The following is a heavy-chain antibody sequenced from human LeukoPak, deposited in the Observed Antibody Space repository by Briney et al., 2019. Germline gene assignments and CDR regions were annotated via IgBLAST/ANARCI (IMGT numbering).Heavy chain of an antibody. V-gene: IGHV3-23*01. CDR2: NSGNGAST. CDR1: GFTFSTYA. CDR3: AKGQTGNFDY. J-gene: IGHJ4*02. D-gene: IGHD1-1*01. Sequence: GVSLRLSCPASGFTFSTYAMSWVRQAPGKGLEWVSGNSGNGASTYYADSVKGRFTVSRDNSKNTLYLQMNSLTVEDTAVYYCAKGQTGNFDYWGQGTLVTVSS.